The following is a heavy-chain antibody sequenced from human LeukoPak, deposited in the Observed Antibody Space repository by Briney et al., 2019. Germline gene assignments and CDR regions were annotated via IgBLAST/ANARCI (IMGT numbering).Heavy chain of an antibody. J-gene: IGHJ6*03. D-gene: IGHD6-6*01. Sequence: PSETLSLTCTVSGASISGSGYYWGWIRQPPGKGLEWIGSIYSSGSTYYNPSLKSRVTISVDTSKNQFSLKLSSVTAADTAVYYCASSISSSLGYYYYMDVWGKGTTVTISS. CDR3: ASSISSSLGYYYYMDV. V-gene: IGHV4-39*01. CDR1: GASISGSGYY. CDR2: IYSSGST.